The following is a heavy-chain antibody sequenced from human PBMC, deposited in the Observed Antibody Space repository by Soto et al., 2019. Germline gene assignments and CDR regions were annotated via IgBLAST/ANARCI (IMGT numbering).Heavy chain of an antibody. CDR3: ARSDYYISHFDY. Sequence: SETLSLTCTVSGGSISSRSDHWGWIRQPPGKGLEWIGSIFYSGSTYYKPSLKSRATISVDTSKNQFSLNLSSVTAADTAVYFCARSDYYISHFDYWGRGTRVTVSS. CDR1: GGSISSRSDH. D-gene: IGHD3-3*01. V-gene: IGHV4-39*01. CDR2: IFYSGST. J-gene: IGHJ4*02.